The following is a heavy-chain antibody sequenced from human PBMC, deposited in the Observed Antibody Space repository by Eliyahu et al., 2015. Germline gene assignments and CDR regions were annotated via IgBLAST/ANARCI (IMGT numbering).Heavy chain of an antibody. CDR1: GFIFXTYG. V-gene: IGHV3-33*01. CDR2: IWXXGSKK. D-gene: IGHD3-10*01. CDR3: ARDDYYGSGGYGGQYQYAMDV. Sequence: QVQLVESGGGVVQPGKSLRLSCAASGFIFXTYGMHWVRQAPGKGLEWVXVIWXXGSKKLYRDSXKGRFTISRDNSKNTLYLEMXNLRSEDRAVYYCARDDYYGSGGYGGQYQYAMDVWGQGTTVTVSS. J-gene: IGHJ6*02.